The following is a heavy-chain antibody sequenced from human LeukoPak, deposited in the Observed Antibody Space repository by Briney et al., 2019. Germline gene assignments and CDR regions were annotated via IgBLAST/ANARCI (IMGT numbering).Heavy chain of an antibody. CDR1: GFTFSSYA. CDR2: IYSGGST. Sequence: GGSLRLSCAASGFTFSSYAMSWVRQAPGKGLEWVSLIYSGGSTYYADSVKGRFTISRDNSKNTLYLQMNSLRAEDTAVYYCARGQRWSFHYWGQGTLVTVSS. D-gene: IGHD2-15*01. CDR3: ARGQRWSFHY. V-gene: IGHV3-66*01. J-gene: IGHJ4*02.